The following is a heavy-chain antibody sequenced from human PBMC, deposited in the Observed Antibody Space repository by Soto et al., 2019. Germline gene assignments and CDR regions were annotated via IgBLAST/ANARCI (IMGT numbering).Heavy chain of an antibody. CDR1: GFTFSDSW. V-gene: IGHV3-7*01. Sequence: EAHLVECGGGLVQPGGSLSLSCTASGFTFSDSWMTWVRQAPGKGLEWVARIKPDESEKKYADSVKGRFSISRENAKNSMYWQMDSLRGEDTAVYYCVRGGSNYASWGQGTLVTVSS. CDR3: VRGGSNYAS. CDR2: IKPDESEK. D-gene: IGHD4-4*01. J-gene: IGHJ5*02.